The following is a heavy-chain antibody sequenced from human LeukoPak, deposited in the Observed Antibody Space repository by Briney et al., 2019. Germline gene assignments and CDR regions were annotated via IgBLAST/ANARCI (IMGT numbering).Heavy chain of an antibody. Sequence: ASVKVSCKASGYTFTTYGISWVRQAPGQGLEWMGRISVYNNNTRYAEKVQGRVTMTTDTSTSTAYMELRSLRSDDTAVYYCARGESPDYDILTGYYLIRHAFDIWGQGTMVTVSS. D-gene: IGHD3-9*01. CDR3: ARGESPDYDILTGYYLIRHAFDI. CDR1: GYTFTTYG. J-gene: IGHJ3*02. CDR2: ISVYNNNT. V-gene: IGHV1-18*01.